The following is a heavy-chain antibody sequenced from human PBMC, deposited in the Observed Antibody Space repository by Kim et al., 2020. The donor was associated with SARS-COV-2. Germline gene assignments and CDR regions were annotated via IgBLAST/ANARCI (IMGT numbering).Heavy chain of an antibody. D-gene: IGHD3-10*01. V-gene: IGHV3-30*02. J-gene: IGHJ3*02. Sequence: DSVKGRFTISRDNSKNTLYLQMNSLRAEDTAVYYCAKNYGSGSYHDAFDIWGQGTMVTVSS. CDR3: AKNYGSGSYHDAFDI.